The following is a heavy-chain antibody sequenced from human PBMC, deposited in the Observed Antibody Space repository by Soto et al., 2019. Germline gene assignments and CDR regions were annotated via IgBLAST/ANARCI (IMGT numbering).Heavy chain of an antibody. D-gene: IGHD6-19*01. J-gene: IGHJ4*02. CDR1: GFTFRSYD. V-gene: IGHV3-13*04. Sequence: GGSLRLSCAASGFTFRSYDMHWVRQATGKGLEWVSGIGKAGDKYYSGSVKGRLTISRENAKNSLYLEMSSLRAGDTAVYYCTRGGTVAPFDYWGPGTLVTVSS. CDR2: IGKAGDK. CDR3: TRGGTVAPFDY.